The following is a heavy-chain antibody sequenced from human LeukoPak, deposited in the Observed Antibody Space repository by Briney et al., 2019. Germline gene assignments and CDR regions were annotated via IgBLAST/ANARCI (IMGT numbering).Heavy chain of an antibody. V-gene: IGHV3-23*01. Sequence: PGGSLRLSCAASGFTFSSYAMSWVRQAPGKGLEWVSAISGSGGSTFYADSVKGRFTISRDNSKNTLYLQMNSLRAEDTAVYYCAKGQRQQLTENWFDPWGQGTLVTVSS. J-gene: IGHJ5*02. CDR1: GFTFSSYA. CDR2: ISGSGGST. CDR3: AKGQRQQLTENWFDP. D-gene: IGHD6-13*01.